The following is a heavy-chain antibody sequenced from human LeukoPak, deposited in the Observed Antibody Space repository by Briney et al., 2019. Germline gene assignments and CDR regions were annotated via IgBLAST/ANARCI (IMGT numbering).Heavy chain of an antibody. CDR1: GFIFSSYA. CDR2: ISGNSGST. Sequence: PGGSLRLSCAASGFIFSSYAMSWVRQAPGKGLEWVSSISGNSGSTYYADSVKGRFTISRDNSKNTVYLQMNSLRAEDTAVYYCAKVSAWAMVGATYFDYWGQGTLVTVSS. D-gene: IGHD1-26*01. CDR3: AKVSAWAMVGATYFDY. V-gene: IGHV3-23*01. J-gene: IGHJ4*02.